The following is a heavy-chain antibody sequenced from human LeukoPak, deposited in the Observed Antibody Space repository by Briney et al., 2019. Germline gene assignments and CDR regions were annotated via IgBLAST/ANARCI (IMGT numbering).Heavy chain of an antibody. V-gene: IGHV4-61*02. J-gene: IGHJ3*02. CDR3: ARDSGSYLGAFDI. CDR2: IYTSGST. D-gene: IGHD1-26*01. CDR1: GGSISSGSYY. Sequence: SETLSLTCTVSGGSISSGSYYWSWIRQPAGKGLEWIGRIYTSGSTNYNPSLKSRVTISVDTSKNQFSLKLSSVTAADTAVYYCARDSGSYLGAFDIWGQGTMVTVSS.